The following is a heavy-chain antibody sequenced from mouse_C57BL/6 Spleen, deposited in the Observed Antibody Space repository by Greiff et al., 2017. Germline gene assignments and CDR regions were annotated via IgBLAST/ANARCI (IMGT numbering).Heavy chain of an antibody. D-gene: IGHD2-4*01. J-gene: IGHJ3*01. CDR2: ISYDGSN. CDR3: ASSYYDYEGAWFAY. V-gene: IGHV3-6*01. Sequence: EVQVVESGPGLVKPSQSLSLTCSVPGYSITSGYYWNWIRQFPGNKLAWMGYISYDGSNNYNPSLKNRISITRDTSKNQFFLKLNSVTTEDTAPYYCASSYYDYEGAWFAYWGQGTLVTVSA. CDR1: GYSITSGYY.